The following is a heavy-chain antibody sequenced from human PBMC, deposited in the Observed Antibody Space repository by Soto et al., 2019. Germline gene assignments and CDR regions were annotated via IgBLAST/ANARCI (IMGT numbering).Heavy chain of an antibody. V-gene: IGHV3-30-3*01. J-gene: IGHJ4*02. Sequence: QVQLVESGGGVVQPGRSLRLSCAASGFTFSSYAMHWVRQAPGKGLEWVAVISYDGSNKYYADSVKGRFTISRDNSKNTLYLQMNSLRAEDTAVYYCARDSRFGELFTFDYWGQGTLVTVSS. CDR1: GFTFSSYA. D-gene: IGHD3-10*01. CDR2: ISYDGSNK. CDR3: ARDSRFGELFTFDY.